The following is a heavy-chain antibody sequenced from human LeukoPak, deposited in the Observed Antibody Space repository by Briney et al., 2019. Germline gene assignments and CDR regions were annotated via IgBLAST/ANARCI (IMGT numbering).Heavy chain of an antibody. D-gene: IGHD3-22*01. Sequence: GGSLRLSCAASGFTFSNFAMMWVRQAPGKGLEWVSSITGDYATYSADPAKGRFTTSRDNSKNIVYLQMDSLRDNDTAVYYCAKGAASGLVDWFDPWGQGTLVTVSS. CDR1: GFTFSNFA. J-gene: IGHJ5*02. V-gene: IGHV3-23*01. CDR3: AKGAASGLVDWFDP. CDR2: ITGDYAT.